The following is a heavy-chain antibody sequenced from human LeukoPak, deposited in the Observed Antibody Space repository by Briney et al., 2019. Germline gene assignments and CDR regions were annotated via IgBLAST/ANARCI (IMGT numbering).Heavy chain of an antibody. CDR1: GCTFTGYF. CDR3: ARDQSYYDAGDQRFDY. Sequence: VASVKVSCKTSGCTFTGYFIHWVRQAPGLGLEWMGWINPNTGGTNYAQMFQGRVTMTRDTSISTAYMELSSLISDDTAVYYCARDQSYYDAGDQRFDYWGQGTLVTVSS. D-gene: IGHD3-22*01. CDR2: INPNTGGT. J-gene: IGHJ4*02. V-gene: IGHV1-2*02.